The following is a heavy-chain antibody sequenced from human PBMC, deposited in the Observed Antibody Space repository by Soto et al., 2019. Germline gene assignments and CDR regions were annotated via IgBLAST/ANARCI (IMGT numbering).Heavy chain of an antibody. D-gene: IGHD2-15*01. CDR3: ARGRRVAATPYYYYYGMDV. CDR1: GGSFSGYY. V-gene: IGHV4-34*01. Sequence: PSETLSLTCAVYGGSFSGYYWSWTRQPPGKGLEWIGESNHSGSTNYNPSLKSRVTISVDTSKNQFSLKLSSVTAADTAVYYCARGRRVAATPYYYYYGMDVWGQGTTVTVSS. J-gene: IGHJ6*02. CDR2: SNHSGST.